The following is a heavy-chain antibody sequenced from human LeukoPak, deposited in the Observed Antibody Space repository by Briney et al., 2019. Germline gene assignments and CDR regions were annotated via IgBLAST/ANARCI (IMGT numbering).Heavy chain of an antibody. D-gene: IGHD2-2*01. CDR1: GGSISSSSYY. J-gene: IGHJ5*02. V-gene: IGHV4-39*01. CDR2: IYYSGST. Sequence: SETLSLTCTVSGGSISSSSYYWGWIRQPPGKGLEWIGSIYYSGSTYYNPSLTSRVTISVDTSKNQFSLKLSSVTAADTAVYYCARRLSVVPAATNWFDPWGQGTLVTVSS. CDR3: ARRLSVVPAATNWFDP.